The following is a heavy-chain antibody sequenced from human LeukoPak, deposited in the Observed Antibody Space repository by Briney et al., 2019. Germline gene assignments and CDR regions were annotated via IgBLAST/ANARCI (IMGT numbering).Heavy chain of an antibody. Sequence: SETLSLTCAVYGGSFSGYYWSWIRQPPGKGLEWIGEINHSGSTNCNPSLKSRVTISVDTSKNQFSLKLSSVTAADTAVYYCARMYSSSWYVFDYWGQGTLVTVSS. V-gene: IGHV4-34*01. CDR3: ARMYSSSWYVFDY. CDR2: INHSGST. D-gene: IGHD6-13*01. CDR1: GGSFSGYY. J-gene: IGHJ4*02.